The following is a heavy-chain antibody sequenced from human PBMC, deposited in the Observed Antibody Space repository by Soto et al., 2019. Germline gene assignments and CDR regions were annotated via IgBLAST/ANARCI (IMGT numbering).Heavy chain of an antibody. CDR1: GGTFSSYA. Sequence: QVQLVQSGAAVKKPGSSVKVSCKASGGTFSSYAISWVRQAPGQGLEWMGGIIPIFGTVNYAQKFQGRVTITADESTSTAYMELSSLRSEDTAVYYCARGRHEYSSFGYYFDYWGQGTLVTVSS. D-gene: IGHD6-6*01. J-gene: IGHJ4*02. CDR3: ARGRHEYSSFGYYFDY. CDR2: IIPIFGTV. V-gene: IGHV1-69*12.